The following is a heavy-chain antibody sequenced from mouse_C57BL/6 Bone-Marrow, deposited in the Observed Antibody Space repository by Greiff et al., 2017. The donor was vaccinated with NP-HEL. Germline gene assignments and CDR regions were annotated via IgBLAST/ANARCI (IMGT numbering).Heavy chain of an antibody. V-gene: IGHV1-81*01. CDR1: GYTFTSYG. J-gene: IGHJ2*01. CDR3: ARCGIYYYGSSYGY. CDR2: IYPRSGNT. Sequence: QVQLQQSGAELARPGASVKLSCKASGYTFTSYGISWVKQRTGQGLEWIGEIYPRSGNTYYNEKFKGKATLTADKSSSTAYMELRSLTSEDSAVYFCARCGIYYYGSSYGYWGQGTTLTVSS. D-gene: IGHD1-1*01.